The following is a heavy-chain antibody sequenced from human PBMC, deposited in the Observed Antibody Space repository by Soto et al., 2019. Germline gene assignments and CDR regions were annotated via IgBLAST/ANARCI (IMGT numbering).Heavy chain of an antibody. CDR3: ARHGITGSYYDAFDI. CDR2: IKYSGTT. V-gene: IGHV4-39*01. Sequence: SETLSLSYTVTGGSIRRRSCHSGWIRHPPGKGLECIASIKYSGTTFYNPSLKSRVTLSVDTSKNQFALKLSSVTAAETAVYYCARHGITGSYYDAFDIWGQGTMVTVS. J-gene: IGHJ3*02. CDR1: GGSIRRRSCH. D-gene: IGHD1-26*01.